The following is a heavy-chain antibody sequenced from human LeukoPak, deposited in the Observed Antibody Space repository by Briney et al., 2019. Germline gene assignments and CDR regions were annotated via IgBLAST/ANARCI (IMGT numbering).Heavy chain of an antibody. D-gene: IGHD3-10*01. CDR3: ARRRSLLLWFGELLGWFDP. CDR2: INHSGST. Sequence: SSETLSLTCAVYGGSFSGYYWSWIRQPPGKGLEWIGEINHSGSTNYNPSLKSRVTISVDTSKNQSSLKLSSVTAADTAVYYCARRRSLLLWFGELLGWFDPWGQGTLVTVSS. CDR1: GGSFSGYY. J-gene: IGHJ5*02. V-gene: IGHV4-34*01.